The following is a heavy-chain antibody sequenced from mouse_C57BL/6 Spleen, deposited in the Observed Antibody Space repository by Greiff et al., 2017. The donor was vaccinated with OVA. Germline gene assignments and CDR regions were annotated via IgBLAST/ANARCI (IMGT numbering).Heavy chain of an antibody. CDR3: AIFITTVEGYFDV. CDR1: GYTFTTYP. CDR2: FHPYNDDT. V-gene: IGHV1-47*01. J-gene: IGHJ1*03. D-gene: IGHD1-1*01. Sequence: VQLVESGAELVKPGASVKMSCKASGYTFTTYPIEWMKQNHGKSLEWIGNFHPYNDDTKYNEKFKGKATLTVEKSSSTVYLELSRLTSDDSAVYYCAIFITTVEGYFDVWGTGTTVTVSS.